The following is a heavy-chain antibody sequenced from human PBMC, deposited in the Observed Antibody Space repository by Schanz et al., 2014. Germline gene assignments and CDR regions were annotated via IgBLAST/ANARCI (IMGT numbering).Heavy chain of an antibody. CDR3: ARERQQLVRWYYYYGMDV. CDR1: GFTLTSYA. V-gene: IGHV3-23*04. Sequence: EVQVVESGGGLVQPGGSLRLSCAASGFTLTSYALTWVRQAPGKGLEWVAGISGSGGSTDYADSVKGRFIIPRDNSKNTLYLQMNSLRAEDTAVYYCARERQQLVRWYYYYGMDVWGQGTTVTVSS. CDR2: ISGSGGST. D-gene: IGHD6-13*01. J-gene: IGHJ6*02.